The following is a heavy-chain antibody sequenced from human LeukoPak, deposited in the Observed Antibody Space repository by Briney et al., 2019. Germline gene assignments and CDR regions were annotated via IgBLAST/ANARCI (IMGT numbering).Heavy chain of an antibody. Sequence: GGSLRLSCAASGFTFSNAWMSWVRQAPGKGLEWVGRIKSKTDGGTTDYAAPVKGRFTISRDDSKNTLYLQMNSLRAEDTAVYYCAKDGDSSSWFTSSVYFDYWGQGTLVTVSS. D-gene: IGHD6-13*01. CDR1: GFTFSNAW. V-gene: IGHV3-15*01. CDR3: AKDGDSSSWFTSSVYFDY. CDR2: IKSKTDGGTT. J-gene: IGHJ4*02.